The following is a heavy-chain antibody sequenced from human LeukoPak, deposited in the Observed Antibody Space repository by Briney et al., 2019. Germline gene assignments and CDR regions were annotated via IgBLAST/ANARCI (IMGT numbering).Heavy chain of an antibody. D-gene: IGHD3-22*01. J-gene: IGHJ3*02. V-gene: IGHV4-4*07. CDR2: IYTSGST. CDR3: ARVYDSSGYYDAFDI. Sequence: PSETLSLTCTVSGGSISNYYWSWIRQPAGKGLEWIGRIYTSGSTNYNPSLKSRVTMSVDTSKNQFSLKLSSVTAADTAVYYCARVYDSSGYYDAFDIWGQGTMATVSS. CDR1: GGSISNYY.